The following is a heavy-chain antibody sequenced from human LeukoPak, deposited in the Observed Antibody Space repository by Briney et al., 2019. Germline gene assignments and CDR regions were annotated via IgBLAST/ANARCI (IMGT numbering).Heavy chain of an antibody. Sequence: GGSLRLSCAASGFTFSSYGMHWVRQAPGKGLEWVAVISYDGSNKYYADSVKGRFTISRDNSKNTLYLQMNSLRAEDTAVYYCANGGLGSSWEYNITPTSFDIWGQGTMVTVSS. V-gene: IGHV3-30*18. D-gene: IGHD6-13*01. CDR1: GFTFSSYG. J-gene: IGHJ3*02. CDR2: ISYDGSNK. CDR3: ANGGLGSSWEYNITPTSFDI.